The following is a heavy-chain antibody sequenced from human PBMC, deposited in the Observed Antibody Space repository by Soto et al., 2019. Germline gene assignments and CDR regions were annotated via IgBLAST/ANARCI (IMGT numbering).Heavy chain of an antibody. D-gene: IGHD1-26*01. V-gene: IGHV3-53*02. Sequence: EVQSVETGGGLIQPGGSLRLSCAASGFTVSSSYMSLVRQSPGKGLEWVSVLHSVGSTYYADSVKGRFTISRDDSKNTLYLQRNSLRAEDTAVYHWARVRVVSYIMDGFFCDSWGQGSLVVVSS. CDR2: LHSVGST. CDR3: ARVRVVSYIMDGFFCDS. J-gene: IGHJ4*02. CDR1: GFTVSSSY.